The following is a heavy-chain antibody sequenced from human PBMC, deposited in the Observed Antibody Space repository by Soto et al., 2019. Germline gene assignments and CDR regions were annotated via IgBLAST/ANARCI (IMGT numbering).Heavy chain of an antibody. CDR3: ARDLRYSYLPNCCSSCAMDF. J-gene: IGHJ6*02. CDR2: INPNSGGT. CDR1: GYTFTGYY. D-gene: IGHD1-1*01. V-gene: IGHV1-2*04. Sequence: ASVKVSCKASGYTFTGYYMHWVRQAPGQGLEWMGWINPNSGGTNYAQKFQGWVTMTRDTSISTAYMELSRLRSDDTAVYYCARDLRYSYLPNCCSSCAMDFCGPGPTVTLS.